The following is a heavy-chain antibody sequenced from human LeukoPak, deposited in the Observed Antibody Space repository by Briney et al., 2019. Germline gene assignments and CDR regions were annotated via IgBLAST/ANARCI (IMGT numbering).Heavy chain of an antibody. Sequence: GGSLRLSCAASGFTFSSYGMHWVRQAPGKGLEWVAFIRYDGSNKYYADSVKGRFTISRDNSKNTLYLQMNSLRAEDTAVYYCAKGVGYRGSTSCYYYHYYMDVWGKGTTVTVSS. J-gene: IGHJ6*03. D-gene: IGHD2-2*01. CDR3: AKGVGYRGSTSCYYYHYYMDV. CDR1: GFTFSSYG. V-gene: IGHV3-30*02. CDR2: IRYDGSNK.